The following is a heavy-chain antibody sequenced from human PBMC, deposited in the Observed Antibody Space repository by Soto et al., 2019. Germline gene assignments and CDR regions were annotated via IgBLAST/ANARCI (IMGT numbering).Heavy chain of an antibody. CDR2: ISYDGSNK. J-gene: IGHJ4*02. Sequence: GGSLRLSCAASGFTFSSYGMHWVRQAPGKGLEWVAVISYDGSNKYYADSVKGRFTISRDNSKNTLYLQMNSLRAEDTAVYYCAKGDGDYGDYPLDYWGQGTLVTVSS. V-gene: IGHV3-30*18. CDR3: AKGDGDYGDYPLDY. CDR1: GFTFSSYG. D-gene: IGHD4-17*01.